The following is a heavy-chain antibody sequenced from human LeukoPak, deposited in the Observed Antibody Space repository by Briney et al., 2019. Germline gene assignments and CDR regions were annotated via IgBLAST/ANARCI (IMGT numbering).Heavy chain of an antibody. D-gene: IGHD3-16*01. Sequence: SETLSLTCTVSGGSISSYYWSWIRQPAGKGLEWIGRIYTSGSTNYNPSLKSRVTMSVDTSKNQFSLKLSSVTAADTAVYYCARGGGRLRLGELLSYFDYWGQGTLVTVSS. J-gene: IGHJ4*02. CDR3: ARGGGRLRLGELLSYFDY. CDR1: GGSISSYY. CDR2: IYTSGST. V-gene: IGHV4-4*07.